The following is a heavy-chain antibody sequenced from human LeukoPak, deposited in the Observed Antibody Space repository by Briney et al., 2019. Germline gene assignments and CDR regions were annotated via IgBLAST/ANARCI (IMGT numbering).Heavy chain of an antibody. J-gene: IGHJ6*02. D-gene: IGHD4-17*01. CDR3: ASRYGDYGYGMDA. V-gene: IGHV3-53*04. CDR2: TYSGGST. Sequence: GGSLRLSCAASGFTVSGNYMSWVRQAPGKGLKWVSFTYSGGSTYYAESVKGRFTVSRHNSKNTLYLQMNSLRGEDTAVYYCASRYGDYGYGMDAWGQGTTVTVSS. CDR1: GFTVSGNY.